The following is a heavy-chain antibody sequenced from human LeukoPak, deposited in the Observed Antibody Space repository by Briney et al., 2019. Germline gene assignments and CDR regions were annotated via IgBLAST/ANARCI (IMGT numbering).Heavy chain of an antibody. J-gene: IGHJ4*02. CDR2: LSGSGDST. CDR3: AKDAYSSGWYFDY. D-gene: IGHD6-19*01. CDR1: GFTFSNYA. Sequence: GGSLRLSCVVSGFTFSNYAMSWVRQAPGKGLEWVSGLSGSGDSTFYADSVKGRVTISRDNSKNTVYLQMNSLRAEDTAVYYCAKDAYSSGWYFDYWGQGTLVTVSS. V-gene: IGHV3-23*01.